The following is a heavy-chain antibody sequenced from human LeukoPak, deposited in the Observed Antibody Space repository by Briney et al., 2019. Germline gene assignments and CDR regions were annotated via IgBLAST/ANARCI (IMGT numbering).Heavy chain of an antibody. CDR3: TREGYSSPDY. Sequence: SETLSLTCTVSGGSISSNSYYWGWIRLPPGKGLEWIGNIYFTGSTNYNPSLKSRVTISMDTSKNQFSLKLSAVTAADTAVYYCTREGYSSPDYWGQGTLVTVSS. CDR2: IYFTGST. D-gene: IGHD5-18*01. CDR1: GGSISSNSYY. V-gene: IGHV4-39*07. J-gene: IGHJ4*02.